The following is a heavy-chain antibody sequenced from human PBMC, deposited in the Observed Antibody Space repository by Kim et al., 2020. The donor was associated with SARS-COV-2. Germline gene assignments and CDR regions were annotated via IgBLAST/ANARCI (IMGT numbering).Heavy chain of an antibody. V-gene: IGHV1-3*01. D-gene: IGHD3-10*01. Sequence: KFQGRVTITRDTSASTAYMELSSLRSEDTAVYYCAAVMSGSRYYYYGMDVWGQGTTVTVSS. J-gene: IGHJ6*02. CDR3: AAVMSGSRYYYYGMDV.